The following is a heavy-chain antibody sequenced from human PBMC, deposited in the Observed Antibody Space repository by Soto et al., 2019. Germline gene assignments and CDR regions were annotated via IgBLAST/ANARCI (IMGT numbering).Heavy chain of an antibody. CDR3: AREAPIAQLDY. D-gene: IGHD2-21*01. CDR2: INQDGSGK. J-gene: IGHJ4*02. Sequence: EVQLVESGGGLVQPGGSLRISCAASGFTFNSYWMSWVRQAPGKGLEWVANINQDGSGKYYVDSVKGRFTISRDNAKNSLYLQMNSLRAEDRAVYYCAREAPIAQLDYWGQGTLVAVSS. CDR1: GFTFNSYW. V-gene: IGHV3-7*01.